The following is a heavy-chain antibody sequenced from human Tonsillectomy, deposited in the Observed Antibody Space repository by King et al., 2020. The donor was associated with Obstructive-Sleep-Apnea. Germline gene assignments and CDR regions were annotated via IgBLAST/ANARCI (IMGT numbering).Heavy chain of an antibody. V-gene: IGHV3-43*01. D-gene: IGHD5-18*01. CDR3: AKGGVGGYSYGYEVGY. Sequence: VQLVESGGVVVQPGGSLRLSCAASGFTFDDYTMHWVRPAPGKGLEWVSLISWDGGCTYYGGFVKGRFTISRDNSKKSLYLQMNSLRTEDTASYYCAKGGVGGYSYGYEVGYWGQGTLVTVSS. CDR1: GFTFDDYT. CDR2: ISWDGGCT. J-gene: IGHJ4*02.